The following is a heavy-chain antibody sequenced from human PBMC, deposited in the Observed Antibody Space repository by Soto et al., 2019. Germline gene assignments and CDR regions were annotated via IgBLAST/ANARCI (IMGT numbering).Heavy chain of an antibody. Sequence: SVKVSCKASCYTFTKYGISWVRQAPGQGLEWMGRIIPILGIANYAQKFQGRVTITADKSTSTAYMELSSLRSEDTAVYYCARGWAAGSGMDVWGQGTTVTVSS. J-gene: IGHJ6*02. V-gene: IGHV1-69*04. CDR2: IIPILGIA. CDR3: ARGWAAGSGMDV. CDR1: CYTFTKYG. D-gene: IGHD6-13*01.